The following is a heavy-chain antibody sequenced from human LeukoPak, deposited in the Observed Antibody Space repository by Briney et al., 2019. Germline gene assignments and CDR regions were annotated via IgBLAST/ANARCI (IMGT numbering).Heavy chain of an antibody. Sequence: ASVKVSCKASGYTFTGYYMHWVRQAPGQGLEWMGWINPNSGGTNYAQKFQGRVTMTRDTSISTAYMELGRLRSDDTAVYYCARDARRFLEWLGYYYYMDVWGKGTTVTVSS. D-gene: IGHD3-3*01. CDR2: INPNSGGT. CDR1: GYTFTGYY. V-gene: IGHV1-2*02. J-gene: IGHJ6*03. CDR3: ARDARRFLEWLGYYYYMDV.